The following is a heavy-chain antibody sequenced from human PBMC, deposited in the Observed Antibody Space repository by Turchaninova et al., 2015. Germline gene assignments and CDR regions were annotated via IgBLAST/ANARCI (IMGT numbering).Heavy chain of an antibody. Sequence: QLVESGGGLVRPGGSLRLHCVASGFSFDCYWMSLVRQAPGKGLDWVANIREDGGDLCYAESVKGRVTISRDNAKNSLYLEMNRLTAEDTAVYSCARHKGTTYGMDVWGQGTTVTVSS. J-gene: IGHJ6*02. D-gene: IGHD2/OR15-2a*01. V-gene: IGHV3-7*03. CDR2: IREDGGDL. CDR1: GFSFDCYW. CDR3: ARHKGTTYGMDV.